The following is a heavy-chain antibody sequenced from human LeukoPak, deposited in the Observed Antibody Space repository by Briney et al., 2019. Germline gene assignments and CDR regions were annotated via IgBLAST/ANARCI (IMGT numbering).Heavy chain of an antibody. CDR2: IIPIFGTA. CDR1: GGTFSSYA. Sequence: SVKVSCKASGGTFSSYAISWVRQAPGQGLEWMGGIIPIFGTANYAQKFQGRVTITADESTSTAYVELSSVRSEDRAVYYCARALCEAAFDIWGQGTMVAVSS. CDR3: ARALCEAAFDI. V-gene: IGHV1-69*13. J-gene: IGHJ3*02.